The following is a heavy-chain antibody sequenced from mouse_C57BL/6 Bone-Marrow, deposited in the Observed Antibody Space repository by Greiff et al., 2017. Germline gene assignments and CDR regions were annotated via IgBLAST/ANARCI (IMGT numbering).Heavy chain of an antibody. Sequence: QVQLKQSGAELARPGASVKLSCKASGYTFTSYGISWVKQRTGQGLEWIGEIYPRSGNTYYNEKFKGKATLTADKSSSTAYMELRSLTSEDSAVYFCAREVYYGNYRTAWFAYWGQGTLVTVSA. V-gene: IGHV1-81*01. J-gene: IGHJ3*01. CDR3: AREVYYGNYRTAWFAY. D-gene: IGHD2-1*01. CDR2: IYPRSGNT. CDR1: GYTFTSYG.